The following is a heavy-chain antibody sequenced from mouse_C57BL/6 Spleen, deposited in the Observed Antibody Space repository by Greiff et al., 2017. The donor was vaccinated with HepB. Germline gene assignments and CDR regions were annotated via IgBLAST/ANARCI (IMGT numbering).Heavy chain of an antibody. D-gene: IGHD1-1*02. CDR2: IDPSDSYT. CDR3: ARRVDSFDY. Sequence: QVQLKQPGAELVKPGASVKLSCKASGYTFTSYWMQWVKQRPGQGLEWIGEIDPSDSYTNYNQKFKGKATLTVDTSSSTAYMQLSSLTSEDSAVYYCARRVDSFDYWGQGTTLTVSS. CDR1: GYTFTSYW. V-gene: IGHV1-50*01. J-gene: IGHJ2*01.